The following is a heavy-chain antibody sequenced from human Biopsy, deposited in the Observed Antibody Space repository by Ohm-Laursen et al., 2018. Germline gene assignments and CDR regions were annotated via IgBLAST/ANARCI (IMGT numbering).Heavy chain of an antibody. CDR1: GYTFTTYY. CDR2: IIGIFRTA. J-gene: IGHJ5*02. CDR3: ARGGGYNWNNGWFDP. D-gene: IGHD1/OR15-1a*01. V-gene: IGHV1-69*13. Sequence: SVKVSCKASGYTFTTYYIHWVRQAPGQGLEWMGGIIGIFRTAHYAQKFQGGVTITADEFMSTAYMELSSLRSEDTAVYYCARGGGYNWNNGWFDPWGQGTLVTVSS.